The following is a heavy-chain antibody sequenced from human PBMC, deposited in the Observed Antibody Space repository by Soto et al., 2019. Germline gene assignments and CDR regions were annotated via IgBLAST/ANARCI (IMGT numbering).Heavy chain of an antibody. CDR1: GYTFPSYY. CDR2: MNPDSGDT. Sequence: ASVQVSCKASGYTFPSYYINWVREATGQGLEWMGWMNPDSGDTGYVQKFQGRVTFTRDTSVTTAYLELSSLTSEDTAVYYCTRSRRGTVVDFDFWGQGTPVTVSS. CDR3: TRSRRGTVVDFDF. V-gene: IGHV1-8*01. D-gene: IGHD3-10*01. J-gene: IGHJ4*02.